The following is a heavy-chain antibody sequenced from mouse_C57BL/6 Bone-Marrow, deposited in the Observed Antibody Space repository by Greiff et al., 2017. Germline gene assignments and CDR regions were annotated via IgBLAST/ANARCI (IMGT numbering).Heavy chain of an antibody. CDR3: AIYLWLRRGGYYYAMDY. CDR1: GYTFTSYW. CDR2: IHPSDSDT. V-gene: IGHV1-74*01. Sequence: QVQLQQPGAELVKPGASVKVSCKASGYTFTSYWMHWVKQRPGQGLEWIGRIHPSDSDTNYNQKFKGKATSTVDKSSSTAYMQLSSLTSEDSAVYYCAIYLWLRRGGYYYAMDYWGQGTSVTVSS. J-gene: IGHJ4*01. D-gene: IGHD2-2*01.